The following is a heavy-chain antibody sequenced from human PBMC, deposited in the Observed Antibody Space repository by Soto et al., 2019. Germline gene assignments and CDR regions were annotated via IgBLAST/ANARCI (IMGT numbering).Heavy chain of an antibody. D-gene: IGHD4-17*01. CDR2: ISSSSSII. J-gene: IGHJ4*02. CDR1: GFTFSSYS. V-gene: IGHV3-48*02. CDR3: ARDSGATVVTRPIDY. Sequence: EVQLVESGGGLVQPGGSLRLSCAASGFTFSSYSMNWVRQAPGKGLEWVSYISSSSSIIYYADSVKGRFTISRDNAKNSLYLQMNSLRDEDTAVYYCARDSGATVVTRPIDYWGQGTLVTVSS.